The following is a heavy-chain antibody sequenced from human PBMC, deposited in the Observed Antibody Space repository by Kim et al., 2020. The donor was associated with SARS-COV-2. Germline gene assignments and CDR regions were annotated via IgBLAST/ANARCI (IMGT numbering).Heavy chain of an antibody. CDR2: INHSGST. CDR3: ARGAVVRGVIIVSDV. Sequence: SETLSLTCAVYGGSFSGYYWSWIRQPPGKGLEWIGEINHSGSTNYNPSLKSRVTISVDTSKNQFSLKLSSVTAADTAVYYCARGAVVRGVIIVSDVWGQGTTVTVSS. CDR1: GGSFSGYY. D-gene: IGHD3-10*01. V-gene: IGHV4-34*01. J-gene: IGHJ6*02.